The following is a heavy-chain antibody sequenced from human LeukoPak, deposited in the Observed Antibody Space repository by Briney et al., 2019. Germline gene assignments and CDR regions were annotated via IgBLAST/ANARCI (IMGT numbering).Heavy chain of an antibody. CDR2: INWNGGST. J-gene: IGHJ4*02. CDR3: ARDRPYYYDSSGYSAPDY. Sequence: GGSLRLSCAASGFTFDDYGMSWVRQAPGKGLEWVPGINWNGGSTGYADSVKGRFTISRDNAKNSLYLQMNSLRAEDTALYYCARDRPYYYDSSGYSAPDYWGQGTLVTVSS. CDR1: GFTFDDYG. V-gene: IGHV3-20*04. D-gene: IGHD3-22*01.